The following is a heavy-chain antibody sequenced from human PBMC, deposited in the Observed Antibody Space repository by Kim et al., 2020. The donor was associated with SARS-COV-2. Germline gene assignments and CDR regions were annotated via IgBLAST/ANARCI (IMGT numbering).Heavy chain of an antibody. Sequence: GGSLRLSCAASGFTFSSYEMNWVRQAPGKGLEWVSYISSSGSTIYYADSVKGRFTISRDNAKNSLYLQMNSLRAEDTAVYYCARVVGVRGVHQADYWGQGTLVTVSS. D-gene: IGHD3-10*01. V-gene: IGHV3-48*03. J-gene: IGHJ4*02. CDR3: ARVVGVRGVHQADY. CDR2: ISSSGSTI. CDR1: GFTFSSYE.